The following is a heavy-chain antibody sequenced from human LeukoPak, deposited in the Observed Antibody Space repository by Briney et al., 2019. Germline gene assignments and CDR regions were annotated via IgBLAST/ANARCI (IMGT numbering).Heavy chain of an antibody. J-gene: IGHJ4*02. CDR3: ARDGPDDVDTAMV. CDR1: GGTFSSYA. Sequence: SVKVSCKASGGTFSSYAISWVRQAPGQGLEWMGGIIPIFGTANYAQKFQGRVTITTDESTSTAYMELSSLRSEDTAVYYCARDGPDDVDTAMVWCQGTLVTVSS. D-gene: IGHD5-18*01. CDR2: IIPIFGTA. V-gene: IGHV1-69*05.